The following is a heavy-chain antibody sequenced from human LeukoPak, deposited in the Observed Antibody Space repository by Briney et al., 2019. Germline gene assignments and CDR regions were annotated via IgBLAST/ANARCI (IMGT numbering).Heavy chain of an antibody. CDR1: GFTFANSA. CDR2: IVVGSGNT. J-gene: IGHJ4*02. V-gene: IGHV1-58*01. Sequence: SVKVSCKASGFTFANSAVQWVRQARGQRLEWIGWIVVGSGNTNYAQQFQERVTVTRDMSTNTAYMELSSLRSEDTAVYYCAADLAAQGYFDYWGQGTLITVSS. D-gene: IGHD2-15*01. CDR3: AADLAAQGYFDY.